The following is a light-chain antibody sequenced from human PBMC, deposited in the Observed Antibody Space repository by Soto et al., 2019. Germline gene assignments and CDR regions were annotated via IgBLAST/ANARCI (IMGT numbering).Light chain of an antibody. J-gene: IGKJ5*01. Sequence: EIVLKQSPGTLSLSPGERSTLSCRTSQSVSSSYLAWYQQKPVQAPRLLIYSASSRATGIPDRFSGSGSGTDFSLTISRLEPEDFAVYYCQQYGSSPITFGQGTRLEI. CDR1: QSVSSSY. CDR3: QQYGSSPIT. V-gene: IGKV3-20*01. CDR2: SAS.